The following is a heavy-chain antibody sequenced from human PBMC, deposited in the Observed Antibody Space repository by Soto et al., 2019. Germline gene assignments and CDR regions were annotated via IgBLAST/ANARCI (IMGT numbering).Heavy chain of an antibody. CDR1: GGSINSGGYY. Sequence: QVQLQESGPGLVKHSQNLSLPCTVSGGSINSGGYYWSWIRQYPGKGLEWIGYSNYSGSTSYNPSRERRVTISVDTSKSQSSLRRSSVPAAATPGYYRASLYSNVYKSRCYWGQGTLVTVSS. CDR2: SNYSGST. D-gene: IGHD4-4*01. J-gene: IGHJ4*01. V-gene: IGHV4-31*03. CDR3: ASLYSNVYKSRCY.